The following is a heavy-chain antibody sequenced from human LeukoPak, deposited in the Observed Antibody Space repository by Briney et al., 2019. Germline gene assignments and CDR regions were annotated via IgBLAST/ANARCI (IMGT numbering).Heavy chain of an antibody. CDR3: ARDRPDIVVVPAAMQHYYYYYMDV. Sequence: PGGSLRLSCAASGFTFSSYSMNWVRQAPGKGLEWVSSISSSSSYIYYADSVKGRFTTSRDNAKNSLYLQMNSLRAEDTAVYYCARDRPDIVVVPAAMQHYYYYYMDVWGKGTTVTVSS. J-gene: IGHJ6*03. V-gene: IGHV3-21*01. CDR2: ISSSSSYI. CDR1: GFTFSSYS. D-gene: IGHD2-2*01.